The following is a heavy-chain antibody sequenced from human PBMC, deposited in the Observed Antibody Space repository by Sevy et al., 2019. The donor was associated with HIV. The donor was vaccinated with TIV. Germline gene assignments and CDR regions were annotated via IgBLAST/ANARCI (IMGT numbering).Heavy chain of an antibody. CDR2: IFYSGSP. V-gene: IGHV4-39*01. CDR1: SGSISSSTYY. CDR3: ASHNYSDRSGYYYPVWFDY. D-gene: IGHD3-22*01. Sequence: NLSLTCTVSSGSISSSTYYWAWIRQPPGKGLEWIGSIFYSGSPYYNPSLQSRLTISVDTSKNQFSLKLSSVTAADTAVYYCASHNYSDRSGYYYPVWFDYWGRGTLVTVSS. J-gene: IGHJ4*02.